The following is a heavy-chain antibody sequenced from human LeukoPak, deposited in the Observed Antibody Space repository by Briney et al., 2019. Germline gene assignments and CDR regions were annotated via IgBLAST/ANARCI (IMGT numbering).Heavy chain of an antibody. V-gene: IGHV3-23*01. Sequence: PGGSLGLSCAASGFTFSSYAMSWVRQAPGKGLEWVSAISGSGGSTYYADSVKGRFTISRDNSKNTLYLQVNSLRAEDTAVYYCAKRTTYSSGWYIDYWGQGTLVTVSS. CDR3: AKRTTYSSGWYIDY. CDR1: GFTFSSYA. CDR2: ISGSGGST. J-gene: IGHJ4*02. D-gene: IGHD6-19*01.